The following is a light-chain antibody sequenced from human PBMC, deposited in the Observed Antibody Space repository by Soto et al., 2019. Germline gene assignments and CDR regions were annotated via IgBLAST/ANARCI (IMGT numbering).Light chain of an antibody. CDR1: SSDIGSYNF. Sequence: QSALTQPPSASGSPGQSVTIYCSGTSSDIGSYNFVSWYQQHPGKAPKVMLYEVRKRPSGVPDRFSGSKSGNTASLTVSGLQADDEADYYCTSYAGGNILVFGGGTKLTVL. V-gene: IGLV2-8*01. CDR2: EVR. CDR3: TSYAGGNILV. J-gene: IGLJ2*01.